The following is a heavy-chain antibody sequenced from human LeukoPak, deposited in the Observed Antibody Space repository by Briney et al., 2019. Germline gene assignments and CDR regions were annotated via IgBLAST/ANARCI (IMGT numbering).Heavy chain of an antibody. D-gene: IGHD1-14*01. J-gene: IGHJ3*01. CDR1: GVIVSNNF. Sequence: PGGSLRLSCGASGVIVSNNFMSWVRPAPGKGLAWGSVLYSGGSTYYADSVKGRFTISRDNSKNTLFLQLNTLRVEDTAVYFCAGATGSGISRAFDVWGQGTMVTVSS. CDR2: LYSGGST. CDR3: AGATGSGISRAFDV. V-gene: IGHV3-53*01.